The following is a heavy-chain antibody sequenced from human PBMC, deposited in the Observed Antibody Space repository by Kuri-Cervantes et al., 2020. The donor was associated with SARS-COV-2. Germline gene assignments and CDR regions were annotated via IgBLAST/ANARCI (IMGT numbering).Heavy chain of an antibody. Sequence: GESLKISCAASGFTSSAYSMNWVRQAPGKGLEWVSSISSGSEYILYADSAKGRFTISRDNAKNSLFLQMNSLRADDTAIYYCARFETGVSTTGTENWGQGTLVTVSS. CDR1: GFTSSAYS. D-gene: IGHD2-8*02. J-gene: IGHJ4*02. CDR2: ISSGSEYI. CDR3: ARFETGVSTTGTEN. V-gene: IGHV3-21*01.